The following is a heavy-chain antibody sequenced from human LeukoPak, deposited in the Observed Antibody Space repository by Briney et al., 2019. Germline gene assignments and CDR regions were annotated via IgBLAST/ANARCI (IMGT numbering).Heavy chain of an antibody. V-gene: IGHV3-11*04. CDR2: ISSSGSTI. J-gene: IGHJ4*02. CDR3: ARDRRTYYYDSSGFYYFDY. D-gene: IGHD3-22*01. Sequence: PGGSLRLSCAASGFTFSDYYMSWIRQAPGKGLEWVSYISSSGSTIYYADSVKGRFTISRDNAKNSLYLQMNSLRAEDTAVYYCARDRRTYYYDSSGFYYFDYWGQGTLVTVSS. CDR1: GFTFSDYY.